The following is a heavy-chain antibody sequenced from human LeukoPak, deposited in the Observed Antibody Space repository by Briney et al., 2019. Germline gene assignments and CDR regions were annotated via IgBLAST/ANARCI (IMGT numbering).Heavy chain of an antibody. V-gene: IGHV3-23*01. J-gene: IGHJ2*01. CDR2: TAGSGATT. CDR1: GFTFSSYV. CDR3: ARSWYFDL. Sequence: GGSLRPSCAASGFTFSSYVMTWVRQAPGKGLEWVTTTAGSGATTDYADSVKGRFTISRDNSKNTLSLQMNSLRAEDTAVYYCARSWYFDLWGRGTLVTVSS.